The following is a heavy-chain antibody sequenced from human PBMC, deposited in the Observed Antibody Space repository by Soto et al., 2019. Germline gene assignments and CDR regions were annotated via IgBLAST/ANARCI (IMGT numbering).Heavy chain of an antibody. Sequence: QVQLVQSGAEVKKPGSSVKVSCKASGGTFSSYAISWVRQAPGQGLEWMGGIIPIFGTANYAQKFQGRVTITGDKSRGTAYGELGSLSCEDTAVYYCARERDYYDSSVYRKYSQHGGQGPLVTVPS. J-gene: IGHJ1*01. V-gene: IGHV1-69*06. D-gene: IGHD3-22*01. CDR2: IIPIFGTA. CDR1: GGTFSSYA. CDR3: ARERDYYDSSVYRKYSQH.